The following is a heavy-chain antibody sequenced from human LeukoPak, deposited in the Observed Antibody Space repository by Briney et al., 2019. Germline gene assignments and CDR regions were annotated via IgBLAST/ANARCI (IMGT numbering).Heavy chain of an antibody. D-gene: IGHD5-18*01. CDR1: GGSISSYN. Sequence: PSETLSLTCAVSGGSISSYNWSWIRQPPGKGLEWIGFFYYSGSTNYNPSLKSRVTISVDTSKNHFSLKLSSVTAADTAVHYCARGPGGYSYGYYFDYWGQGTLVTVSS. V-gene: IGHV4-59*01. J-gene: IGHJ4*02. CDR2: FYYSGST. CDR3: ARGPGGYSYGYYFDY.